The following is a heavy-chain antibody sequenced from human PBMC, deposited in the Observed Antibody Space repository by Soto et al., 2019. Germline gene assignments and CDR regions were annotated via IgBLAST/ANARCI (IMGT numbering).Heavy chain of an antibody. D-gene: IGHD2-15*01. V-gene: IGHV5-10-1*01. J-gene: IGHJ6*02. CDR3: SMLEGCSSTRSYVPAAGYCCMDV. CDR1: GYSFTSYW. CDR2: IDPSDSYT. Sequence: GEALKISCKGSGYSFTSYWISWVRQVPGKGLEGMGRIDPSDSYTNYSPSFQGHVTISADKSISTAYLQWSSLKASDTAMYYCSMLEGCSSTRSYVPAAGYCCMDVWGRGTTVTVSS.